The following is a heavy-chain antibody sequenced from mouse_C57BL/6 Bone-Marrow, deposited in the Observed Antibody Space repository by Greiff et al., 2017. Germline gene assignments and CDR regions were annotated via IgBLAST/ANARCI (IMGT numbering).Heavy chain of an antibody. D-gene: IGHD2-4*01. CDR2: ISNLAYSI. J-gene: IGHJ3*01. V-gene: IGHV5-15*01. CDR1: GFTFSDYG. Sequence: DVKLQESGGGLVQPGGSLKLSCAASGFTFSDYGMAWVRQAPRKGPEWVAFISNLAYSIYYADTVTGRFTISRENAKNTLYLEMISLRSEDTAMYYCARHGSIYYDYDGFAYWGQGTLVTVSA. CDR3: ARHGSIYYDYDGFAY.